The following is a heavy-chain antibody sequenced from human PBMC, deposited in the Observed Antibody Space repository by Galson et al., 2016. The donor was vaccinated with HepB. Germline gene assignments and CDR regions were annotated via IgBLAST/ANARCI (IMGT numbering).Heavy chain of an antibody. V-gene: IGHV3-30*04. D-gene: IGHD6-6*01. CDR3: ARDFPYSSSSPYYGMDV. CDR2: ISYDGNNK. Sequence: SLRLSCAASGFTFSSYAMHWVRQAPGKGLEWVAVISYDGNNKFYADSVKGRFTISRDSSQNTLYLQMNSLRPEDTAVYYCARDFPYSSSSPYYGMDVWGQGTTVTVPS. CDR1: GFTFSSYA. J-gene: IGHJ6*02.